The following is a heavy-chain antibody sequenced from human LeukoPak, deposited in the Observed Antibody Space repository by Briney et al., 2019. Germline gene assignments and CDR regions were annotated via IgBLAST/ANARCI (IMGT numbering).Heavy chain of an antibody. J-gene: IGHJ4*02. CDR1: GGSFSGYY. Sequence: SETLSLTCAVYGGSFSGYYWSWIRQPPGKGLEWIGEINHSGSTNYNPSLKSRVTISVDTSKNQFSPKLSSVTAADTAVYYCARGGITIFGVVTRPFDYWGQGTLVTVSS. D-gene: IGHD3-3*01. V-gene: IGHV4-34*01. CDR2: INHSGST. CDR3: ARGGITIFGVVTRPFDY.